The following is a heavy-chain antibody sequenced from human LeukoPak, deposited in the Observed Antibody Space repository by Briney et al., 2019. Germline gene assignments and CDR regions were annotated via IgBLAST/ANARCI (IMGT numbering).Heavy chain of an antibody. CDR2: ISSSGSTI. CDR3: ARGGGYCSGGSCPTIYYFDY. D-gene: IGHD2-15*01. J-gene: IGHJ4*02. Sequence: GGSLRLSCAASGFTFSSYEMNWVRQAPGKGLEWVSYISSSGSTIYYADSVKGRFTISRDNAKNSLYLQMNSLSAEDTAVYYCARGGGYCSGGSCPTIYYFDYWGQGTLVTVSS. CDR1: GFTFSSYE. V-gene: IGHV3-48*03.